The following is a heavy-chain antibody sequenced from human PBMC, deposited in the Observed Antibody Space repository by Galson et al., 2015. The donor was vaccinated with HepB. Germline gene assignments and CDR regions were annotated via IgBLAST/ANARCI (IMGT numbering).Heavy chain of an antibody. J-gene: IGHJ4*02. CDR3: ARDRYSNYYFDY. Sequence: ETLSLTCTVSGGSISSYYWSWIRQPPGKGLEWIGYIYYSGSTNYNPSLKSRVTISVDTSKNQFSLKLSSVTAADTAVYYCARDRYSNYYFDYWGQGTLVTVSS. CDR2: IYYSGST. CDR1: GGSISSYY. D-gene: IGHD4-11*01. V-gene: IGHV4-59*01.